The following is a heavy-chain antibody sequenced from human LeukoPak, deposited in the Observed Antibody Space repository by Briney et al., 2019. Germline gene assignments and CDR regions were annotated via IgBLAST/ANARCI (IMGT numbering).Heavy chain of an antibody. CDR2: IIPIFGTV. Sequence: SVKASCKASGGPFSSFAISWVRQAPGQGLEWMGGIIPIFGTVNYAQKFQGRVTITADESTSTAYMELSSLRSEDTAVYYCARDSEIAVAGDAFDIWGQGTMVTVSS. D-gene: IGHD6-19*01. CDR1: GGPFSSFA. J-gene: IGHJ3*02. V-gene: IGHV1-69*13. CDR3: ARDSEIAVAGDAFDI.